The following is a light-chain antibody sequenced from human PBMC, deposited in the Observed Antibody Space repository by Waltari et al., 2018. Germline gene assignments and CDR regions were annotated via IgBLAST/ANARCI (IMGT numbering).Light chain of an antibody. CDR2: DDT. J-gene: IGLJ3*02. CDR1: ALPKKY. Sequence: SYELTQPPSVSVSPGQTARITCSGDALPKKYVFWYQQKTGQAPGAVMYDDTKRPPGGPSRFSGSGSGTVATLAISGAQVEDEADYYCFSADFTGDNRVFGGGTKLTVL. V-gene: IGLV3-10*01. CDR3: FSADFTGDNRV.